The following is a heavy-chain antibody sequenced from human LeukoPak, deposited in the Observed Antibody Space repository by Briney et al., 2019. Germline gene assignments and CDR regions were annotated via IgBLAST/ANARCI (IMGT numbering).Heavy chain of an antibody. J-gene: IGHJ4*02. D-gene: IGHD3-16*01. CDR2: ISYTGNS. CDR3: VREGDKEFDY. V-gene: IGHV4-59*01. Sequence: SETLSLTCSVSGGSISSYFWSWIRQPPGKGLEWIGYISYTGNSDYNPSLRGRLTISLDTSKNQFSLKLSSVTAADTAVYYCVREGDKEFDYWGQGTLVTVSS. CDR1: GGSISSYF.